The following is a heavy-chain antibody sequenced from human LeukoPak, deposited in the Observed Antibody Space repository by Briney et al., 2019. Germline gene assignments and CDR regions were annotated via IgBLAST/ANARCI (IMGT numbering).Heavy chain of an antibody. J-gene: IGHJ5*02. Sequence: AGGSLRLSCAASGFIFSDYYMSWIRQPPGKGLEWIAYIYYNGNSNYNPSLKGRVTISVDTSKNQFSLKLSSVTAADTAVYYCARTGYDSSGNWFDPWGQGTLVTVSS. V-gene: IGHV4-59*01. CDR1: GFIFSDYY. D-gene: IGHD3-22*01. CDR2: IYYNGNS. CDR3: ARTGYDSSGNWFDP.